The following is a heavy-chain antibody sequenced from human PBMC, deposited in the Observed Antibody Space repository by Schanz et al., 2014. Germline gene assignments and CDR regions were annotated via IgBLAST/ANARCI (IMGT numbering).Heavy chain of an antibody. Sequence: EVQLLDSGGGLVQPGGSLRLSCAASGFTFSTYAMSWVRQAPGKGLEWVSDISSGSSYANYADSVKGRFTISRDNAKNSLYLQMNSLRAEDTAVYYCAKDPSHGDYDYYFDYWGQGTRVTASS. D-gene: IGHD3-22*01. CDR3: AKDPSHGDYDYYFDY. J-gene: IGHJ4*02. CDR1: GFTFSTYA. V-gene: IGHV3-48*04. CDR2: ISSGSSYA.